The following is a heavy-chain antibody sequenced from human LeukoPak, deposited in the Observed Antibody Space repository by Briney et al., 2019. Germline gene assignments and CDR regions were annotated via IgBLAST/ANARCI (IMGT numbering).Heavy chain of an antibody. CDR2: IYYSGST. Sequence: SETLSLTCTVSGGSISSYYWSWIRQPPGKGLEWIGYIYYSGSTNYNPSLKSRVTISVDTSKNQFSLKLSSVTAADTAVYYCARVTRHYVWGSYRSNWFDPWGQGTLVTVSS. D-gene: IGHD3-16*02. V-gene: IGHV4-59*01. CDR3: ARVTRHYVWGSYRSNWFDP. J-gene: IGHJ5*02. CDR1: GGSISSYY.